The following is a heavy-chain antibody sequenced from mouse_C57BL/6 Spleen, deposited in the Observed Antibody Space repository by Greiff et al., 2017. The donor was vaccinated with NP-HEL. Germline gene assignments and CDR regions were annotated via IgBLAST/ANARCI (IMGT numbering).Heavy chain of an antibody. J-gene: IGHJ4*01. CDR1: GYTFTSYW. D-gene: IGHD1-1*01. Sequence: VQLQQSGTVLARPGASVKMSCKTSGYTFTSYWMHWVKQRPGQGLEWIGAIYPGNSDTSYNQKFKGKAKLTAVTAASTASMELRSLTNEDSAVYCYTWYYGSRGYYAMDYWGQGTSVTVSS. CDR2: IYPGNSDT. CDR3: TWYYGSRGYYAMDY. V-gene: IGHV1-5*01.